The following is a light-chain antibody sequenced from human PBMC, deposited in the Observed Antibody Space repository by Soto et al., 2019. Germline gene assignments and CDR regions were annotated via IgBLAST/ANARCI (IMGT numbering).Light chain of an antibody. CDR3: QQYNNWPQT. V-gene: IGKV3D-15*01. Sequence: EIVMTQSPATLSLSPGERATLSCWASQTVSSNLAWYQQKPGQAPRLLIYGASTRASGIPARFSGSGSGTEFTLTISSLESEDFAVYYCQQYNNWPQTFGQGTKVEIK. J-gene: IGKJ1*01. CDR1: QTVSSN. CDR2: GAS.